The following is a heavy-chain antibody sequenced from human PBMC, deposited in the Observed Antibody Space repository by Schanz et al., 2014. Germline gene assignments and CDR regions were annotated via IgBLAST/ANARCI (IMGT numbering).Heavy chain of an antibody. CDR1: GFTFNNYA. Sequence: VQLVEYGGGLVQPGGSLRLSCAASGFTFNNYAMGWVRQAPGKGLEWVAVISDDGSRRHYADFVTGRFTISRDNSKDTVYLQMNSLRAEDTAVYYCARDCGSVTCFDHWGQGTLVTVSS. V-gene: IGHV3-30*04. J-gene: IGHJ4*02. CDR2: ISDDGSRR. CDR3: ARDCGSVTCFDH. D-gene: IGHD3-10*01.